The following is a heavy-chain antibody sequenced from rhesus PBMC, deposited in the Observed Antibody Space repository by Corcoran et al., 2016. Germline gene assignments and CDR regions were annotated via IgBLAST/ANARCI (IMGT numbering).Heavy chain of an antibody. D-gene: IGHD1-1*01. CDR2: IYGSGGSN. CDR3: GSGGRAGTVDY. Sequence: QVQLQESGPGLGKPSETLSLTCAVSGYSLSSGYYWNWISHPPGKGLGWIGSIYGSGGSNYLNPSLTSRVTLSVDTSKSQFSLKLSSVTAADTAVYYCGSGGRAGTVDYWGQGVLVTVSS. V-gene: IGHV4S14*01. CDR1: GYSLSSGYY. J-gene: IGHJ4*01.